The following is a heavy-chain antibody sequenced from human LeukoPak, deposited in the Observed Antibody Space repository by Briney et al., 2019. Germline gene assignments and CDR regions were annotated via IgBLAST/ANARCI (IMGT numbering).Heavy chain of an antibody. Sequence: GGSLRLSCAASGFTSSIYWTSWVRQPPGKGLEWVANIKPEGSEKYYVDSVKGRFTMSRDNAKNSLYLQVNSLRAEDTAVYYCARDETGYCSSTSCYAPNWFDPWGQGTLITVSS. CDR2: IKPEGSEK. CDR1: GFTSSIYW. J-gene: IGHJ5*02. V-gene: IGHV3-7*01. CDR3: ARDETGYCSSTSCYAPNWFDP. D-gene: IGHD2-2*01.